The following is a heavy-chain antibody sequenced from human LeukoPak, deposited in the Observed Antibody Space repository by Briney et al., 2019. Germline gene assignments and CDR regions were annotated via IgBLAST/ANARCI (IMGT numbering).Heavy chain of an antibody. V-gene: IGHV4-39*01. Sequence: PSETLSLTCTVSGGSISSSGYYWGWIRQPPGKGLEWIGSIFYSGSTYYNPSLNSRVTISIDTSKNQFSLRLSSVTAADTAVYYCARQMNTVTADYWGQGTLVTVSS. CDR1: GGSISSSGYY. D-gene: IGHD4-17*01. CDR3: ARQMNTVTADY. J-gene: IGHJ4*02. CDR2: IFYSGST.